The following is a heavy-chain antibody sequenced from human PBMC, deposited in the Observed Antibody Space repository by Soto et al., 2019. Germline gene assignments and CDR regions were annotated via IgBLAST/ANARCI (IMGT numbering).Heavy chain of an antibody. D-gene: IGHD5-12*01. CDR1: GFTFSSYA. Sequence: EVQLVESGGGLVQPGGSLRLSCAASGFTFSSYAMNWVRQAPGKGLEWVSYISRSSSTIYYADSVKGRFTISRDNVKNSLYQKMNSLRDEATAVYYGASDQGGDSGYGPVDYWGQGTLVTVSS. CDR3: ASDQGGDSGYGPVDY. CDR2: ISRSSSTI. J-gene: IGHJ4*02. V-gene: IGHV3-48*02.